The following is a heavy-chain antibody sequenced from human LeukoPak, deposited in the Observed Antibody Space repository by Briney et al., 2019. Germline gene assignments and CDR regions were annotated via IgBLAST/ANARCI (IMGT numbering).Heavy chain of an antibody. Sequence: SETLSLTCAVYGGSFSDYYWSWIRQPPGKGLEWIGETHHSGSTNYNPSLKSRVTISVDTSKNQFSLKLSSVTAADTAVYYCASESIAGRRGYFDYWGQGTLVTVSS. CDR3: ASESIAGRRGYFDY. V-gene: IGHV4-34*01. D-gene: IGHD6-6*01. CDR1: GGSFSDYY. CDR2: THHSGST. J-gene: IGHJ4*02.